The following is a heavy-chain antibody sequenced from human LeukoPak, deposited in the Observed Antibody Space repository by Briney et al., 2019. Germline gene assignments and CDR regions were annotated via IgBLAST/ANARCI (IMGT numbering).Heavy chain of an antibody. V-gene: IGHV1-46*01. J-gene: IGHJ4*02. D-gene: IGHD3-3*02. Sequence: GASVKVSCKASGYTFTINHIHWVRQAPGQGLEWMGVINPSGDSTTYAQNFQGRVTMTRDTSTSTVYMELRSLRSEDTAIYYCAKLATSDTGGTYWGQGTLATVSS. CDR2: INPSGDST. CDR1: GYTFTINH. CDR3: AKLATSDTGGTY.